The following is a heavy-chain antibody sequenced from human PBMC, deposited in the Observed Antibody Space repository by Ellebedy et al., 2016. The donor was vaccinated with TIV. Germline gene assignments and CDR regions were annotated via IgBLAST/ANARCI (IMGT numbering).Heavy chain of an antibody. D-gene: IGHD5-18*01. CDR1: GYSFTSYW. J-gene: IGHJ4*02. CDR2: IYPGDSDT. V-gene: IGHV5-51*01. Sequence: GGSLRLSXKGSGYSFTSYWIGWVRQMPGKGLEWMGIIYPGDSDTRYSPSFQGQVTISADKSISTAYLQWSSLKASDTAMYYCARLGGLWLPDYWGQGTLVTVSS. CDR3: ARLGGLWLPDY.